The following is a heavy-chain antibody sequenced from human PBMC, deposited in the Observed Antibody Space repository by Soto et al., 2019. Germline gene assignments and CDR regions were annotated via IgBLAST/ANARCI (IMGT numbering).Heavy chain of an antibody. Sequence: QVQLVQSGAEVKKPGSSVKVSCKASGGTFSSYAISWVRQAPGPGLEWMGGIIPIFGTANYAQKFQGRVTITADESTSTAYMELSSLGSEDTAVYYCASRLAVATSGGYYGMDVGGQGTKVTVSS. CDR1: GGTFSSYA. J-gene: IGHJ6*02. D-gene: IGHD6-19*01. CDR2: IIPIFGTA. CDR3: ASRLAVATSGGYYGMDV. V-gene: IGHV1-69*01.